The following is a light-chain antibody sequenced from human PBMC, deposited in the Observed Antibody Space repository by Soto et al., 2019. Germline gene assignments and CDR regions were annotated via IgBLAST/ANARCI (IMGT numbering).Light chain of an antibody. J-gene: IGLJ3*02. V-gene: IGLV1-47*01. Sequence: QSVLTQPPSASGTPGQRVTISCSGTSPNIGRNYVYWYQQLPGTAPKLVIHRNNQRPSGVPDRYSGSKSGTSASLAISGLRSEDEADYYCAVWDASLSAWVFGGGTKLTVL. CDR3: AVWDASLSAWV. CDR1: SPNIGRNY. CDR2: RNN.